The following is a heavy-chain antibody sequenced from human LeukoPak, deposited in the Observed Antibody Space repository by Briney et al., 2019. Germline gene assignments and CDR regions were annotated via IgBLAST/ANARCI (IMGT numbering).Heavy chain of an antibody. V-gene: IGHV3-11*04. Sequence: PGGSLRLSCAASGFSFSDYYMSWIRQAPGKGLEWVSYISSSGSATYYADSVKGRFTISRDNAKNSLYLQMNSLRAEDTAVYYCAREGVRRVPAAHSDYWGQGTLVTVSS. J-gene: IGHJ4*02. CDR1: GFSFSDYY. CDR3: AREGVRRVPAAHSDY. CDR2: ISSSGSAT. D-gene: IGHD2-2*01.